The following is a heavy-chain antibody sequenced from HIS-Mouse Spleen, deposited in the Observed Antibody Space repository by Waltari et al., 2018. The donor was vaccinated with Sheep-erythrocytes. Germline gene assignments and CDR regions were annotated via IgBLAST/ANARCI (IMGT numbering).Heavy chain of an antibody. J-gene: IGHJ4*02. CDR2: IIPNLGIA. D-gene: IGHD1-26*01. V-gene: IGHV1-69*04. Sequence: QVQLVQSGAEVKKPGSSVKVSCKASGGTFSSYAISWVRQAPGQGLEWMGRIIPNLGIANYEQKFHGRVTITADKSTSTAYMELSSLRSEDTAVYYCAQTGATTPHFDYWGQGTLVTVSS. CDR3: AQTGATTPHFDY. CDR1: GGTFSSYA.